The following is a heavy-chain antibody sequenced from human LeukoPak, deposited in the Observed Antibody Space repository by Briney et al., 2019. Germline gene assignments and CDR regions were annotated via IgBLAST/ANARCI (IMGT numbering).Heavy chain of an antibody. CDR3: VGTALPEGSWTYYYYYGMDV. V-gene: IGHV3-21*01. Sequence: GGSLRLSCAASGFTFSSYAMSWVRQTPGRGLEWVSSISSSSSYIYYEGSVKGRFTISRDNAKNSLYLQMNSLRAEDTAVYYCVGTALPEGSWTYYYYYGMDVWGQGTTVTVSS. J-gene: IGHJ6*02. D-gene: IGHD6-13*01. CDR1: GFTFSSYA. CDR2: ISSSSSYI.